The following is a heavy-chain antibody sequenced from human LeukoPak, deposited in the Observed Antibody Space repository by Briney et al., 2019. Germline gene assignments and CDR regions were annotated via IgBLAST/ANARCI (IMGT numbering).Heavy chain of an antibody. J-gene: IGHJ3*02. CDR3: ATDQEHNWNPRAAFDI. V-gene: IGHV1-24*01. CDR1: GYTLTELS. Sequence: ASVKVSCKVSGYTLTELSMHWVRQAPGKGLEWMGGFDPEDGETIYAQKFQGRVTMTEDTSTDTAYMELSSLRSEDTAVYYCATDQEHNWNPRAAFDIWGQGTMVTVSS. D-gene: IGHD1-20*01. CDR2: FDPEDGET.